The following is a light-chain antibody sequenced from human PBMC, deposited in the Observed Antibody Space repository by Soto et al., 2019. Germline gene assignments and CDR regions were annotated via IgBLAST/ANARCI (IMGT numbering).Light chain of an antibody. CDR2: KAS. Sequence: DIQMTQSPSTLSASVGDRVTITCRASQSISSRLAWYQQKPGKAPNLLIYKASSLESGVPSRFSGSGSGTELTLTVSSLQPDDFATYYCQHYNSYSPGTFGQGTKVEIK. J-gene: IGKJ1*01. CDR1: QSISSR. CDR3: QHYNSYSPGT. V-gene: IGKV1-5*03.